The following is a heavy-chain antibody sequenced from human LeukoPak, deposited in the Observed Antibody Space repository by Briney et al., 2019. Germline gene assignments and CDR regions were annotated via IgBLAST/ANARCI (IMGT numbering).Heavy chain of an antibody. J-gene: IGHJ4*02. CDR3: AKGGGRFLISGSDFDY. CDR2: ISGSGGST. D-gene: IGHD1-26*01. V-gene: IGHV3-23*01. Sequence: PGGSLSLSCAASGFTFSSYAMSWVRQAPGKGLEWVSAISGSGGSTYYADSVKGRFTISRDNSKNTLYLQMNSLRAEDTAVYYCAKGGGRFLISGSDFDYWGQGTLVTVSS. CDR1: GFTFSSYA.